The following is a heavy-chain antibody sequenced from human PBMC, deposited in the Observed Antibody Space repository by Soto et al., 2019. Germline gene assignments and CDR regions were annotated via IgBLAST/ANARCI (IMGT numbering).Heavy chain of an antibody. Sequence: QVQLQESGPGLVKPSETLSLTCTVSGGSISSYYWSWIRQPPGKGLEWIGYIYYSGSTNYNPSLKSRVTISVDTSKNQFSLKLSSVTAADTAVYYCARTPYDFWSGKGFNWFDPWGQGTLVTVSS. CDR1: GGSISSYY. V-gene: IGHV4-59*01. CDR2: IYYSGST. D-gene: IGHD3-3*01. CDR3: ARTPYDFWSGKGFNWFDP. J-gene: IGHJ5*02.